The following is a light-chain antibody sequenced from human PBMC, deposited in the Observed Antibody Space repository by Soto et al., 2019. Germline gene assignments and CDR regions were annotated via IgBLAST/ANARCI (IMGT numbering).Light chain of an antibody. Sequence: QSVLTQPASVSGSPGQSITISCTGSSSDVGGYNYVSWYQHHPGEAPKLMMYDVSNRPSGVSDRFSGSKSGNTASLTISGLQAEDEADYYCSSYSSGNTLVFGGGTKVTVL. J-gene: IGLJ2*01. CDR2: DVS. V-gene: IGLV2-14*03. CDR3: SSYSSGNTLV. CDR1: SSDVGGYNY.